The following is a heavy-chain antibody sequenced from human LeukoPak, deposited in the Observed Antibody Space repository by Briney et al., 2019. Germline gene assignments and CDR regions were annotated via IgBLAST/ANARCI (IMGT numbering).Heavy chain of an antibody. J-gene: IGHJ5*02. V-gene: IGHV5-51*01. CDR1: GYNFTSYW. D-gene: IGHD2-2*02. CDR3: ARRAGCSSTSCYTFWFDP. Sequence: RGESLQISCKGSGYNFTSYWIGWVRLMPGKGLEWMGIIYPGDSDTRYSPSFQGQVTISADKSISTAYLQWSSLKASDTAMYYCARRAGCSSTSCYTFWFDPWGQGTLVTVSS. CDR2: IYPGDSDT.